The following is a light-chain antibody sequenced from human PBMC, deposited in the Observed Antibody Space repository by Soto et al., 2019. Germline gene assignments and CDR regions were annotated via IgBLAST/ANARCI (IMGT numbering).Light chain of an antibody. CDR1: QDISNY. CDR3: QQYDNLPIT. J-gene: IGKJ3*01. CDR2: DAS. V-gene: IGKV1-33*01. Sequence: DIQMTQSPSSLSASVGDRVTITCQASQDISNYLNWYQHKPGKAPKLLIYDASNFETGVPSRFSGSGSGTDFTFTISSLQPEDIATYYCQQYDNLPITFGPGTKVDIK.